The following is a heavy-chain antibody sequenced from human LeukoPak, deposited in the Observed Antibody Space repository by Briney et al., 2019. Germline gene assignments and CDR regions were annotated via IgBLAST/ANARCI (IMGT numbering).Heavy chain of an antibody. V-gene: IGHV3-23*01. D-gene: IGHD2-21*01. CDR1: GFTFSNNA. Sequence: GESLKISCAASGFTFSNNALSWVRQAPGKGLEWVSVISGSCGSTYYADSVKGRFTISRDNSKNTLYLQMDSLRAGDTAVYYCARGRLRVIDAFDIWGQGTMVTVSS. CDR2: ISGSCGST. J-gene: IGHJ3*02. CDR3: ARGRLRVIDAFDI.